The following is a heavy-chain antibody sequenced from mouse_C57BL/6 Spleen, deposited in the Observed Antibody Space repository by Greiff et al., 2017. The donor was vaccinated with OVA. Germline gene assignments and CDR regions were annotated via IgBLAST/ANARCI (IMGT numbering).Heavy chain of an antibody. CDR2: IYPGNSDT. CDR1: GYTFTSYW. CDR3: TSDDYDGAWFAY. V-gene: IGHV1-5*01. Sequence: VQLKQSGTVLARPGASVKMSCKTSGYTFTSYWMHWVKQRPGQGLEWIGAIYPGNSDTSYNQKFKGKAKLTAVTSASTAYMELSSLTNEDSAVYYCTSDDYDGAWFAYWGQGTLVTVSA. J-gene: IGHJ3*01. D-gene: IGHD2-4*01.